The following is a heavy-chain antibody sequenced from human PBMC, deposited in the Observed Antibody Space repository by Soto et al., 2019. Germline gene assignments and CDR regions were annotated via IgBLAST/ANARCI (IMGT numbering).Heavy chain of an antibody. CDR3: AKWNEMKRSFDD. J-gene: IGHJ4*02. V-gene: IGHV4-59*01. D-gene: IGHD1-1*01. Sequence: SETLSLTCTVSAGSITNYYWNWIRHPPEKGLEWIGFIHHTGNSMSNPSLRSRLTMSVHTPEGQISLNLRAVTAADTAFYYCAKWNEMKRSFDDWGQGILVTVSS. CDR2: IHHTGNS. CDR1: AGSITNYY.